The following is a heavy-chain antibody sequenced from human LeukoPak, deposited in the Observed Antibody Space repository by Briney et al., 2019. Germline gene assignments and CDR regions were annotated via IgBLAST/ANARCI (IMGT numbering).Heavy chain of an antibody. V-gene: IGHV3-23*01. D-gene: IGHD2-2*01. CDR2: IGGSGGST. CDR3: AKLRDIVVVPAELEV. J-gene: IGHJ4*02. Sequence: GGSLRLSCAASGFTFSSYAMSWVRQAPGKGLEWVSAIGGSGGSTYYADSVKGRFTISRDNSKNTLYLQMNSLRAEDTAVYYCAKLRDIVVVPAELEVWGQGTLVTVSS. CDR1: GFTFSSYA.